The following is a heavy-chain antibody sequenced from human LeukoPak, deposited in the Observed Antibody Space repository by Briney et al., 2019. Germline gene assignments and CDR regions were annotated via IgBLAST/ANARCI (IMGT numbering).Heavy chain of an antibody. Sequence: PSETLSLTCAVYGGSFSGYYWSWIRQPPGKGLEWIGEINHSGSTNYNPSLKSRVTISVDTSKNQFSLKLSSVTAADTAVYYCAMGYCGSTSCYPFDYWGQGTLVTVSS. V-gene: IGHV4-34*01. D-gene: IGHD2-2*01. CDR3: AMGYCGSTSCYPFDY. CDR2: INHSGST. CDR1: GGSFSGYY. J-gene: IGHJ4*02.